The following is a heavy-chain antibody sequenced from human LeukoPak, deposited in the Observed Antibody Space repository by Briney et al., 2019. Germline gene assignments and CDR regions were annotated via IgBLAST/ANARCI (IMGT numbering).Heavy chain of an antibody. CDR2: IGSDGSNK. CDR1: GFSLSSYG. J-gene: IGHJ5*02. V-gene: IGHV3-30*02. CDR3: SRDIVYASEIYSYGDS. D-gene: IGHD5-18*01. Sequence: GGSLRLSYEASGFSLSSYGMHWVRQVPGEGLEWVAFIGSDGSNKYYADFVKGRFTISRDNSKNTLYLQMNNLRAEDTALYYCSRDIVYASEIYSYGDSWGQGTLVTVSA.